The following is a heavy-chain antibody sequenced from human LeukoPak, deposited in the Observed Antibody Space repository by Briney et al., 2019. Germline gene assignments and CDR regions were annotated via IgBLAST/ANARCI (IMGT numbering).Heavy chain of an antibody. CDR1: GGSMNSGFYY. CDR2: IYTSGST. J-gene: IGHJ4*02. D-gene: IGHD3-10*01. V-gene: IGHV4-61*02. Sequence: SQTLSLTCTVSGGSMNSGFYYWSWIRQPAGKGLEWIGRIYTSGSTNYNPSLKSRVTISVDTSKNQFSLKLSSVTAADTALYYCARGLWFGDENPPYFDYWGQGTLVTVSS. CDR3: ARGLWFGDENPPYFDY.